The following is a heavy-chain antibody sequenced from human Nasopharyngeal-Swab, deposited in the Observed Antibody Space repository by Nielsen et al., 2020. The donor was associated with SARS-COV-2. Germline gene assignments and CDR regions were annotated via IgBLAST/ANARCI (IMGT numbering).Heavy chain of an antibody. CDR1: GFTFSYYY. D-gene: IGHD1-1*01. J-gene: IGHJ6*02. V-gene: IGHV3-11*06. Sequence: SLKISCAASGFTFSYYYMAWVRQAPGKGLEWVSYISKSGSETDSADSVKGPFTISRDNTQKSLYLEMNSLRVEDTAVYYCARLGTESYHYYSLDVWGQGTTVTVSS. CDR3: ARLGTESYHYYSLDV. CDR2: ISKSGSET.